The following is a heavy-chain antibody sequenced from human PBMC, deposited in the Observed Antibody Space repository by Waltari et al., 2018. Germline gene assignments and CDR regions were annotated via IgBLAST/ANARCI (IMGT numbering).Heavy chain of an antibody. D-gene: IGHD6-19*01. CDR1: GFPFSSYE. V-gene: IGHV3-48*03. Sequence: EVQLVESGGGLVQPGGSLRLSCAASGFPFSSYEMNWVRQAPGKGLEWVSYISSRGSTIYYADAVKGRFTISRDNAKNSLYLQMNSLRAEDTAVYYCAGSSGWFDYWGQGTLVTVSS. J-gene: IGHJ4*02. CDR2: ISSRGSTI. CDR3: AGSSGWFDY.